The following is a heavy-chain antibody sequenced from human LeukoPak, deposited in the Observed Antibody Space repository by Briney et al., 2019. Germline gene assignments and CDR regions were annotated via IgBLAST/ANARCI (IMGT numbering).Heavy chain of an antibody. J-gene: IGHJ5*02. V-gene: IGHV3-30*04. Sequence: GGSLRLSCAASGFTFNSYALHWVRQAPGKGLEWVAVISYDGSNNYYGESVKGRFTISRDNSKNTLSLQMNSLRAADTAVYYCAKGGLRDGYSYASWGQGTLITVSS. D-gene: IGHD5-24*01. CDR1: GFTFNSYA. CDR3: AKGGLRDGYSYAS. CDR2: ISYDGSNN.